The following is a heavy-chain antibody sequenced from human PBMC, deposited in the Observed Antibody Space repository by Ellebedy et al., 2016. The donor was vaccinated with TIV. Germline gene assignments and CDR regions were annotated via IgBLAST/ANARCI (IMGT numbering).Heavy chain of an antibody. CDR2: IYYSGST. Sequence: SETLSLXXTVSGGSISTTAYYWSWLRQHPGKGLEWIGYIYYSGSTYYAPSLESRVSISVDTSKNQFSLKLSSVTAADTAVYYCARHVYSSGWYPYGPWGQGTLVTVSS. CDR3: ARHVYSSGWYPYGP. CDR1: GGSISTTAYY. J-gene: IGHJ5*01. V-gene: IGHV4-31*03. D-gene: IGHD6-19*01.